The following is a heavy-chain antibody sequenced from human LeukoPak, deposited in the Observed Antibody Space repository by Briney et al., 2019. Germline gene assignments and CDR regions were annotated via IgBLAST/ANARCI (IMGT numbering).Heavy chain of an antibody. J-gene: IGHJ4*01. Sequence: GESLKISCKGSGYNFTIYWIGWVRQAPGKGLEWVANIKQDGSEKYYVDSVKGRFTISRDNAKNSLSLQMNSLRAEDTAVYYCARERSGTFCLDYWGHGTLVSVSS. CDR1: GYNFTIYW. CDR3: ARERSGTFCLDY. D-gene: IGHD1-26*01. CDR2: IKQDGSEK. V-gene: IGHV3-7*01.